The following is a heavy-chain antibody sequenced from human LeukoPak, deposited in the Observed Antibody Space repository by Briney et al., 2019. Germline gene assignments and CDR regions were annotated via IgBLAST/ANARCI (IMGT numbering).Heavy chain of an antibody. CDR2: INHSGST. D-gene: IGHD6-6*01. CDR3: ARPREYSSSPDAFDI. Sequence: SETLSLTCAVYGGSFSGYYWSWIRQPPGKGLEWIGEINHSGSTNYNPSLKSRVTISVDTSKNQFSLKLSSVTAADTAVYYCARPREYSSSPDAFDIWGQGTMVTVSS. J-gene: IGHJ3*02. V-gene: IGHV4-34*01. CDR1: GGSFSGYY.